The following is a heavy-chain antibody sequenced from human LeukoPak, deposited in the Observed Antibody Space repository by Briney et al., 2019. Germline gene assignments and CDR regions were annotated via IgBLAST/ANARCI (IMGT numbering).Heavy chain of an antibody. V-gene: IGHV4-4*07. CDR3: AREDQYRYYCYMDV. D-gene: IGHD2-2*02. J-gene: IGHJ6*03. CDR2: IYTSGST. Sequence: SETLSLTCTVSGGSISSYYWSWIRQPAGKGLEWIGRIYTSGSTNYNPSLKSRVTMSVDTSKNQFSLKLSSVTAADTAVYYCAREDQYRYYCYMDVWGKGTTVTVSS. CDR1: GGSISSYY.